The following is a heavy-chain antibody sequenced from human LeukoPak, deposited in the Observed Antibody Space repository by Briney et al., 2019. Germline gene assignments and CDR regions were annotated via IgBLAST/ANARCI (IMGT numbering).Heavy chain of an antibody. J-gene: IGHJ4*02. CDR3: AREGEGTRGYSGYDLDY. D-gene: IGHD5-12*01. CDR1: GGSFSGFY. V-gene: IGHV4-34*01. CDR2: TYYSGST. Sequence: SETLSLTCAVYGGSFSGFYWSWLRQPPGKGLEWIGSTYYSGSTYYNPSLKSRVTISVDTSKNQFSLKLSSVTAADTAVYYCAREGEGTRGYSGYDLDYWGQGTLVTVSS.